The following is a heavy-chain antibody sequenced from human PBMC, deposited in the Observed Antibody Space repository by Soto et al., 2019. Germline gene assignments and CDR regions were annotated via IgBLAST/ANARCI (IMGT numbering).Heavy chain of an antibody. D-gene: IGHD3-10*01. J-gene: IGHJ4*02. CDR3: ARNYGSGSNDLDY. CDR2: IRAYNGNT. V-gene: IGHV1-18*04. Sequence: QVQLVQSGAEVKKPGASVKVSCKASGYTFTSYDISWVRQAPGQGLEWMGWIRAYNGNTKFAQKFQGRVTMATDTSTSTAYMELRSLRSDDTAVYHCARNYGSGSNDLDYWGQGTLVTVSS. CDR1: GYTFTSYD.